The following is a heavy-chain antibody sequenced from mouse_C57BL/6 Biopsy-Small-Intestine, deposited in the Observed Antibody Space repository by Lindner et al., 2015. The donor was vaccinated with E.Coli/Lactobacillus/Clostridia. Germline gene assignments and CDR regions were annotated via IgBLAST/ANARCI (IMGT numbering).Heavy chain of an antibody. CDR3: AREGDYDYDVVDY. CDR1: GYTFTGYW. CDR2: ILPGSGST. V-gene: IGHV1-9*01. Sequence: VQLQESGAEVMKPGASVKLSCKATGYTFTGYWIEWVKQRPGHGLEWIGEILPGSGSTKNNEKFKGKATLTADTSSNTAYMQLSSLTTEDSAIYYCAREGDYDYDVVDYWGQGTTLTVSS. J-gene: IGHJ2*01. D-gene: IGHD2-4*01.